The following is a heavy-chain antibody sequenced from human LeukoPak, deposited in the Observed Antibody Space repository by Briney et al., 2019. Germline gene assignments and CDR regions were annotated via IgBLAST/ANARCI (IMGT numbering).Heavy chain of an antibody. J-gene: IGHJ4*02. Sequence: RSLTLSCLVSGFTLSNYAMQWVRQAPGRGREWVGVILYDGSNKYYADTVKGRFTISKDNSRNTLYLQMNSLGAEDTAVYYCARDTADCYDYWGRGTLVTVSS. CDR3: ARDTADCYDY. CDR2: ILYDGSNK. CDR1: GFTLSNYA. V-gene: IGHV3-30-3*01. D-gene: IGHD2-21*01.